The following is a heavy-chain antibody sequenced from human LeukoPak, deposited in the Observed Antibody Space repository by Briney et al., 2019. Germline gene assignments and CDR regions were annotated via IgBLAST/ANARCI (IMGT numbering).Heavy chain of an antibody. D-gene: IGHD6-25*01. CDR2: IDPSNSYT. V-gene: IGHV5-10-1*01. J-gene: IGHJ4*02. CDR1: GYMFNSYW. CDR3: ATQSSAAGRGD. Sequence: GESLKISCKVSGYMFNSYWINWVRQMPGKGLEWMGRIDPSNSYTNYGPSFQGHVTIPADKSSSTAYLQWSSLKASDTGIYYCATQSSAAGRGDWGQGTLVTVSS.